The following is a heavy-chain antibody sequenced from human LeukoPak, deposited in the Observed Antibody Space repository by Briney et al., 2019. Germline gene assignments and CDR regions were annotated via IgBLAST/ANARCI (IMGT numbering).Heavy chain of an antibody. CDR3: ARVGGWLQAKESFDY. V-gene: IGHV4-59*11. D-gene: IGHD5-24*01. Sequence: SETLSLTCTVSGGSISSHYWSWIRQPPGKGLEWIGYIYYSGSTNYNPSLKSRVTISVDTSKNQFSLKLSSVTAADTAVYYCARVGGWLQAKESFDYWGQGTLVTVSS. CDR1: GGSISSHY. J-gene: IGHJ4*02. CDR2: IYYSGST.